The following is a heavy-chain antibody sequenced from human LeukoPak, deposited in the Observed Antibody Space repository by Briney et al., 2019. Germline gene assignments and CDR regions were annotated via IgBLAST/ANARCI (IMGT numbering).Heavy chain of an antibody. CDR1: GFTVSSNY. Sequence: GGSLRLSCATSGFTVSSNYMTWVRRAPGKGLEWVSLIYSGGSAYYADSVKGRFSISRDNSKNTVYLQMNSLRAEDTAVYYCAGDRKESCTGYTCYPDYWGQGTLVTVSS. V-gene: IGHV3-66*01. D-gene: IGHD3/OR15-3a*01. J-gene: IGHJ4*02. CDR2: IYSGGSA. CDR3: AGDRKESCTGYTCYPDY.